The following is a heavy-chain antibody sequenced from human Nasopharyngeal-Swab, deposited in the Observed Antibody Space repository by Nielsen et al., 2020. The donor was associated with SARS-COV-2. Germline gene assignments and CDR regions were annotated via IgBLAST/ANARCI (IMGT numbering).Heavy chain of an antibody. Sequence: GGSLRPSCAASGSTSSSYAMHWVRQAPGKGLEWVAVISYDGSNKYYADSVKGRFTISRDNSKNTLYLQMNSLRAEDTAVYYCARDLFHSSSWYEDYWGQGTLVTVSS. J-gene: IGHJ4*02. CDR1: GSTSSSYA. CDR2: ISYDGSNK. CDR3: ARDLFHSSSWYEDY. D-gene: IGHD6-13*01. V-gene: IGHV3-30*04.